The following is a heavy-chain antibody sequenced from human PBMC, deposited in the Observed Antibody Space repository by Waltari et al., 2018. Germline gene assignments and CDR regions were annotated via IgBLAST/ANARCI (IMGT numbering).Heavy chain of an antibody. J-gene: IGHJ4*02. D-gene: IGHD3-3*02. CDR2: IRSKAYGWTT. Sequence: EVQLVESGGGLVQPGRSLRLSCTASGFTFGDYAMSWVRQAPGKGLEWVGFIRSKAYGWTTEYAASVKGRFTISRDDSKSIAYLQMNSLKTEDTAVYYCTRAKIIFGVVINFDYWGQGTLVTVSS. CDR1: GFTFGDYA. CDR3: TRAKIIFGVVINFDY. V-gene: IGHV3-49*04.